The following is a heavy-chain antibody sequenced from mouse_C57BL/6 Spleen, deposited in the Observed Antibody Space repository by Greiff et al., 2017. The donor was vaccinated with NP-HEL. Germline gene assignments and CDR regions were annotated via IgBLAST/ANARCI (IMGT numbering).Heavy chain of an antibody. Sequence: VQLQQSGPELVKPGASVKISCKASGYTFTDYYMNWVKQSHGKSLEWIGDINPNNGGTSYNQKFKGKATLTVDKSSSTAYMELRSLTSEDSAVYYCARNDYGSSYAMDYWGQGTSVTVSS. CDR3: ARNDYGSSYAMDY. CDR2: INPNNGGT. V-gene: IGHV1-26*01. D-gene: IGHD1-1*01. J-gene: IGHJ4*01. CDR1: GYTFTDYY.